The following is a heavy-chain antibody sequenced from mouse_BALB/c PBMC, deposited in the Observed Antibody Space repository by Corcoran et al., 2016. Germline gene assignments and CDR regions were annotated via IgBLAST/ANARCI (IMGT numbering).Heavy chain of an antibody. D-gene: IGHD1-1*02. CDR3: VRQGGAY. Sequence: QVQLQQSGAVLMRPGASVMISDKTTGYTFSSYWKHWVKQRPGHGLEWIGEILPGSGNTNFNEEFRGKATFTADTSSNTAYMQFSSLTSEDSAVYYCVRQGGAYWGQGTLVTVSA. V-gene: IGHV1-9*01. CDR1: GYTFSSYW. CDR2: ILPGSGNT. J-gene: IGHJ3*01.